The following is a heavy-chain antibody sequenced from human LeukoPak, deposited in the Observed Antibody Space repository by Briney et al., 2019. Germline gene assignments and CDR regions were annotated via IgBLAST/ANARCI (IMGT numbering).Heavy chain of an antibody. J-gene: IGHJ4*02. D-gene: IGHD6-13*01. CDR2: IKQDGSEK. Sequence: GGSLRLSCAASGFTFRSYWMSWVRQAPGKGLEWVANIKQDGSEKYYVDSVKGRFIISRDNAKNSLYLQMNSLRAEDTAVYYCARDLIRQYSSSWYYFDYWGQGTLVTVSS. CDR1: GFTFRSYW. V-gene: IGHV3-7*01. CDR3: ARDLIRQYSSSWYYFDY.